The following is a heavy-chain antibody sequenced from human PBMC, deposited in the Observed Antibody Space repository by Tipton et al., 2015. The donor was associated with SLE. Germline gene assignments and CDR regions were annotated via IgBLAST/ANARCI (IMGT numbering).Heavy chain of an antibody. Sequence: TLSLTCTVSGGSISSHYSSWIRQPPGKGLEWIVYMYYSGSTNDNPPLKSRVTISVDTSKHQFSLKLSSVTAADTAVYYCAREGVPYNWLDPWGQGTLVTVSS. J-gene: IGHJ5*02. CDR3: AREGVPYNWLDP. CDR2: MYYSGST. V-gene: IGHV4-59*11. CDR1: GGSISSHY.